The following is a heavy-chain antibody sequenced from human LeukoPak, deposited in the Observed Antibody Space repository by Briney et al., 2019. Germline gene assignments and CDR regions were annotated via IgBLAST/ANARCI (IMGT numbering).Heavy chain of an antibody. J-gene: IGHJ6*03. CDR2: INHSGST. V-gene: IGHV4-34*01. CDR3: ARGRKIFGAVSALGYYYYYMDV. D-gene: IGHD3-3*01. Sequence: SETLSLTCTVSGGSISSYYWSWIRQPPGKGLEWIGEINHSGSTNYNPSLKSRVTISVDTSKNQFSLKLSSVTAADTAVYYCARGRKIFGAVSALGYYYYYMDVWGKGTTVTVSS. CDR1: GGSISSYY.